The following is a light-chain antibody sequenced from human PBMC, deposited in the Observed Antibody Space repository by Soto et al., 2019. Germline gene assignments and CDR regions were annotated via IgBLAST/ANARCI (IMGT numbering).Light chain of an antibody. J-gene: IGKJ1*01. CDR3: QQYGSSRWT. CDR2: GAS. CDR1: QSVSNNY. Sequence: EIVLTQSPGPLSLSPGERATLSCRASQSVSNNYLAWYQQKPGQAPRLFSYGASTRATGIPDRFSGSGSGTDFTLTISRLEPEDFEVYYCQQYGSSRWTFGQGTKVDIK. V-gene: IGKV3-20*01.